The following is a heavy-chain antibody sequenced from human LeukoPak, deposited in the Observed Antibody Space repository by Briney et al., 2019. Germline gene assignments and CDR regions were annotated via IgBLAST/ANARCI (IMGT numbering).Heavy chain of an antibody. CDR2: MNPNSGNT. D-gene: IGHD6-6*01. V-gene: IGHV1-8*03. CDR1: GYTFTSYD. Sequence: GASVKVSCKASGYTFTSYDINWVRQATGQGPEWMGWMNPNSGNTGYAQKFQGRVTITRNTSISTAYMELSSLRSEDTAVYYCARAGWDSSSSIYYFDYWGQGTLVTVSS. J-gene: IGHJ4*02. CDR3: ARAGWDSSSSIYYFDY.